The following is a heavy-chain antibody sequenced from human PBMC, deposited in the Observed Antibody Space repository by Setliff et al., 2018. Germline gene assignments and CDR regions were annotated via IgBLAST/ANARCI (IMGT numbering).Heavy chain of an antibody. Sequence: GASVKVSCKASGYTFNNYGITWVRQAPGQGLEWMGWINNYSFKTTYPQKFLDRVTVTTDTSATTAYMELKNLRSDDTAVYYCARERIYDGLNYNGMDVWGQGTTVTVSS. CDR2: INNYSFKT. CDR1: GYTFNNYG. J-gene: IGHJ6*01. D-gene: IGHD3-3*01. CDR3: ARERIYDGLNYNGMDV. V-gene: IGHV1-18*01.